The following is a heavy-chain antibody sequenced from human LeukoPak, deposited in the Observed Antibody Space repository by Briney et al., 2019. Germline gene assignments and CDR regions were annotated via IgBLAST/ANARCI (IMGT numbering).Heavy chain of an antibody. CDR1: GVTISGYE. Sequence: PWETLSLTCSVSGVTISGYEMNWIRQAPGKGLEWIWYICYSGCTRYKPSLKGRVTMSVDTSKNQFSLSLNSLAAEDTAVYYCARMYSETSDYFDFWGQGTLVTVSS. V-gene: IGHV4-59*12. CDR3: ARMYSETSDYFDF. CDR2: ICYSGCT. J-gene: IGHJ4*02. D-gene: IGHD1-26*01.